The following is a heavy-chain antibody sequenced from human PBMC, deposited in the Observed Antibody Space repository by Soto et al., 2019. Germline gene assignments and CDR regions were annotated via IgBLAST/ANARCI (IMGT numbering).Heavy chain of an antibody. CDR2: IKQDGSEK. V-gene: IGHV3-7*01. Sequence: EVQLVESGGGLVQPGGSLRLSCAASGFTFNNRWMSWVRQAPGKGLEWVANIKQDGSEKYYVDSVKGRFTISRDNAKDSLYLQRNSLRAADTAVYYCARDGGKDCITSGCYGGSWYVDLWGRGILVTVS. J-gene: IGHJ2*01. CDR3: ARDGGKDCITSGCYGGSWYVDL. CDR1: GFTFNNRW. D-gene: IGHD3-10*01.